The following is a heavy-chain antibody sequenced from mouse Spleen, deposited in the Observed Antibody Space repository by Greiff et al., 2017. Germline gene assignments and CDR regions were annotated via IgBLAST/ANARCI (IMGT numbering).Heavy chain of an antibody. Sequence: DVKLVESGGGLVKPGGSLKLSCAASGFTFSDYGMAWVRQAPGKGPEWVAFISNLAYSIYYADTVTGRFTISRENAKNTLYLEMSSLRSEDTAMYYCARSMITTRGTCYAMDYWGQGTSVTVSS. CDR1: GFTFSDYG. V-gene: IGHV5-15*01. D-gene: IGHD2-4*01. CDR3: ARSMITTRGTCYAMDY. J-gene: IGHJ4*01. CDR2: ISNLAYSI.